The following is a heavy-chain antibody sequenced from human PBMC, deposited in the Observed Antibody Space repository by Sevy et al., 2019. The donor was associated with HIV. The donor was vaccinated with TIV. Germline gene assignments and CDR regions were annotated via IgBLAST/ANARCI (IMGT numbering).Heavy chain of an antibody. D-gene: IGHD2-21*02. CDR3: ARESGSDWYLDY. CDR1: GFIFSRYG. V-gene: IGHV3-33*01. J-gene: IGHJ4*02. Sequence: GGSLRLSCKASGFIFSRYGVHWVRQAPGKRLEWVASIFNDGKTKYYGDPVKGRFTISRDDSKNTRYLQMDSLRAEDTAVYYCARESGSDWYLDYWGQGSLVTVSS. CDR2: IFNDGKTK.